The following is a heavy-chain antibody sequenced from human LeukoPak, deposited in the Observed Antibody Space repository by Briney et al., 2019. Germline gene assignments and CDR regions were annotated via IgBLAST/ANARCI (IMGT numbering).Heavy chain of an antibody. CDR3: AKDPNGDYIGAFDI. D-gene: IGHD4-17*01. V-gene: IGHV3-23*01. Sequence: GGSLRLSCAASEFTFSSYGMTWVRQAPGKGLEWVSSITGSGGSTYYADSVQGRFTISRDNSKNTLYLQMNSLRAEDTAVYYCAKDPNGDYIGAFDIWGQGTMVTVSS. J-gene: IGHJ3*02. CDR1: EFTFSSYG. CDR2: ITGSGGST.